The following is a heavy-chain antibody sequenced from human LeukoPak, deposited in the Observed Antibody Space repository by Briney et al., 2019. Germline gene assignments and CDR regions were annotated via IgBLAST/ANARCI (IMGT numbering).Heavy chain of an antibody. J-gene: IGHJ4*02. D-gene: IGHD6-13*01. CDR3: ARATSRRIAAAVGHDY. V-gene: IGHV3-23*01. CDR1: GFTFSSYA. Sequence: GGSLRLSCAASGFTFSSYAMSWVRQAPGKGLEWVSVISGSGGNTYFADSVKGRFTISRDNSKNTLYLQMNSLRAEDTAVYYCARATSRRIAAAVGHDYWGQGTLVTVSS. CDR2: ISGSGGNT.